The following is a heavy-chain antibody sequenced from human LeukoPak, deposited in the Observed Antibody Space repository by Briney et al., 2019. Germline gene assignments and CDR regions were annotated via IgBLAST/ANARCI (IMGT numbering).Heavy chain of an antibody. CDR2: ISSSSSYI. CDR3: AREAMVATLGPGDY. Sequence: GGSLRLSCAASGFTFSSYSMNWVRQAPGKGLEWVSSISSSSSYIYYADSVKGRFTISRDNAKNSLYLQMTTLRAEDTALYYCAREAMVATLGPGDYWGQGTLVTVSS. J-gene: IGHJ4*02. D-gene: IGHD5-12*01. V-gene: IGHV3-21*04. CDR1: GFTFSSYS.